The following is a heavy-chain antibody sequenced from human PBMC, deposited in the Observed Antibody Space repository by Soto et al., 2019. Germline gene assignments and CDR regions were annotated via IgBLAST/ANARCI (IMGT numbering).Heavy chain of an antibody. J-gene: IGHJ4*02. CDR1: GFTFSSAW. CDR2: IKSKTDGGTT. Sequence: PGGSLRLSCAASGFTFSSAWMSWVRQAPGRGLEWVGRIKSKTDGGTTDYAAPVKGRFTISRDDSKNTLYLQMNSLKTEDTAVYYCNTFWLPTRAHYYFDYWGQGTLVTVSS. D-gene: IGHD5-12*01. CDR3: NTFWLPTRAHYYFDY. V-gene: IGHV3-15*01.